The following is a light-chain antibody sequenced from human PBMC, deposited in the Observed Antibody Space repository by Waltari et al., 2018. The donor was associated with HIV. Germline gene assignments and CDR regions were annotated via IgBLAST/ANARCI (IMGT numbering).Light chain of an antibody. V-gene: IGLV2-14*03. Sequence: QSALTQPASVSGSPGQSIIISCTGTSGDVGGYNFVSWYQQHPGKGPKLLIYDVTNRPSGISNRFSGSKSGNTASLTISGLQAEDEADYYCSSYSSSDTLVVFGGGTKLTVL. CDR3: SSYSSSDTLVV. J-gene: IGLJ2*01. CDR2: DVT. CDR1: SGDVGGYNF.